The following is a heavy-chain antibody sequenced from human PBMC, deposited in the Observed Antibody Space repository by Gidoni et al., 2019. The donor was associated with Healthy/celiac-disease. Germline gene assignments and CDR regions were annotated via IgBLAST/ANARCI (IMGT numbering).Heavy chain of an antibody. CDR3: ARRNRAVVDTAMGVDGDY. V-gene: IGHV4-39*01. CDR1: GGSISSRSYY. D-gene: IGHD5-18*01. J-gene: IGHJ4*02. Sequence: QLQLQESGPGLVKPSETLSLTCTVSGGSISSRSYYWGWIRQPPGKGLEWIGSIYYSGSTYYNPSLKSRVTISVDTSKNQFSLKLSSVTAADTAVYYCARRNRAVVDTAMGVDGDYWGQGTLVTVSS. CDR2: IYYSGST.